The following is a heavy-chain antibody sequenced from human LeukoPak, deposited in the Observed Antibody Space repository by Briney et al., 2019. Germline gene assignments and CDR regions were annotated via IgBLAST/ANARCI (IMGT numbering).Heavy chain of an antibody. Sequence: GGSLRLSCAASGFTFSSYSMNWVRRAPGKGLEWVVYIAYTGTIHYADSVRGRFAISRDNADNSLYLQMNSLRVEDTAVYYCARDPHSLDYWGQGTLVTVSS. V-gene: IGHV3-48*01. CDR1: GFTFSSYS. CDR3: ARDPHSLDY. CDR2: IAYTGTI. J-gene: IGHJ4*02.